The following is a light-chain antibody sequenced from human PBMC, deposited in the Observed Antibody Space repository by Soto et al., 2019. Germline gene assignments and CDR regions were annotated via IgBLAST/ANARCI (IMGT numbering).Light chain of an antibody. J-gene: IGKJ1*01. Sequence: DIQMTQSPSSLSASVGDRVIITCRASQSIASYLNWYQQKPGKAPRLLIYDASSLESWVPSRFSGSGSGTEFTLTISSLQSEDFATYYCQQYKSFWTFGQGTKVDIK. V-gene: IGKV1-5*01. CDR1: QSIASY. CDR2: DAS. CDR3: QQYKSFWT.